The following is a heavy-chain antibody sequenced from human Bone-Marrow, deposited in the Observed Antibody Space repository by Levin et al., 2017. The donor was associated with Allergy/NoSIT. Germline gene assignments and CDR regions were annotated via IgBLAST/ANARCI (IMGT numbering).Heavy chain of an antibody. CDR1: DGPISIYY. Sequence: SETLSLTCSVSDGPISIYYWNWIRQPPGKGLEWIGYVYYSGTTGYDSGTTSYNPSLKSRVTISGDTSKNQFSLKLNSVTAADTAVYYCARDKGYYFDYWGQGILVTVSS. J-gene: IGHJ4*02. CDR3: ARDKGYYFDY. CDR2: VYYSGTTGYDSGTT. V-gene: IGHV4-59*01.